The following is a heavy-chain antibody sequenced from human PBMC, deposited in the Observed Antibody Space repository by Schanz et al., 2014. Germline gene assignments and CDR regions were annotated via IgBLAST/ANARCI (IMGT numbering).Heavy chain of an antibody. CDR2: ILGLASTT. CDR1: GFTFSTSA. Sequence: EVQLVESGGGLVQPGKSLRLSCAASGFTFSTSAMSWVRQVPGKGLEWVSAILGLASTTYYADSVKGRFTISRDNSKNLLYLQMNSLRAEDTAVYYCTRDVRLGRRGNWFDPWGQGTLVTVSS. CDR3: TRDVRLGRRGNWFDP. D-gene: IGHD6-19*01. V-gene: IGHV3-23*04. J-gene: IGHJ5*02.